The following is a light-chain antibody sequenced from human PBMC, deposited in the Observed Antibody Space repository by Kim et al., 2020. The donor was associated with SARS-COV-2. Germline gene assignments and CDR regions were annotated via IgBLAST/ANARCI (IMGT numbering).Light chain of an antibody. CDR1: RPNSGSNT. Sequence: GQTVTLSCSGSRPNSGSNTVTWYRQLPRTAPKLVIHSNNRRSSGVSDRFSGSKSGNSASLAISGLQSDDEADYYCATTDDSLNGVVFGGGTQLTVL. J-gene: IGLJ3*02. CDR2: SNN. V-gene: IGLV1-44*01. CDR3: ATTDDSLNGVV.